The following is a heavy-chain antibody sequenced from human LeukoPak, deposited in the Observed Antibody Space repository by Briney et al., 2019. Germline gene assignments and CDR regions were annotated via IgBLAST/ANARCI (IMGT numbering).Heavy chain of an antibody. J-gene: IGHJ4*03. D-gene: IGHD4-23*01. CDR2: ISSSSNYI. CDR1: GFTFSSYS. CDR3: ARGEGDSGGNFVGDY. V-gene: IGHV3-21*01. Sequence: GGSLGLSCAASGFTFSSYSMNWVRQAPGKGLEWVSSISSSSNYIYYADSVKGRFTLSRDNAKNSLWLQMNSLRAEDTAVYYCARGEGDSGGNFVGDYWGQGTTVTVSS.